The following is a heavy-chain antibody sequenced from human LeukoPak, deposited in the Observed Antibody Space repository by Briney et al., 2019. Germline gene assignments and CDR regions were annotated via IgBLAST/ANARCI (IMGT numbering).Heavy chain of an antibody. D-gene: IGHD6-19*01. V-gene: IGHV3-53*01. CDR1: GFTVSSNY. Sequence: GGSLRLSCAASGFTVSSNYMSWVRQAPGKGLEWVSVIYSGGSTYYADSVKGRFTISRDNSKNTLYLQMNSLRAEDTAVYYCARAHQYSSGPWGFDYWSQGTLVTVSS. J-gene: IGHJ4*02. CDR3: ARAHQYSSGPWGFDY. CDR2: IYSGGST.